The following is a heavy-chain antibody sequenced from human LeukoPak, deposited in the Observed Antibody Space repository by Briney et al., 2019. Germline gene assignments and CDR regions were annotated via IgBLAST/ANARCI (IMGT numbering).Heavy chain of an antibody. CDR1: GFTFSSYG. CDR3: ARRWLQLDYFDY. Sequence: GGSLRLSCAASGFTFSSYGMHWVRQAPGKGLEWVAFIRYDGSNKYYADSVKGRFTISRDNFKNTLYLQMNSLRAEDTAVYYCARRWLQLDYFDYWGQGTLVTVSS. J-gene: IGHJ4*02. D-gene: IGHD5-24*01. CDR2: IRYDGSNK. V-gene: IGHV3-30*02.